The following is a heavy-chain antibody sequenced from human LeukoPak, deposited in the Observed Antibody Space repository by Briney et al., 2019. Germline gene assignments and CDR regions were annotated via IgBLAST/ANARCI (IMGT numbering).Heavy chain of an antibody. D-gene: IGHD6-13*01. J-gene: IGHJ3*02. CDR2: IYPGDSDT. V-gene: IGHV5-51*01. Sequence: GESLKISCKGSGYSFTSYWIGWGRQMPGKGLEWMGIIYPGDSDTRYSPSFQGQVTISADKSISTAYLQWSSLKASDTAMYYCASPYSSSGTAFDIWGQGTMVTVSS. CDR1: GYSFTSYW. CDR3: ASPYSSSGTAFDI.